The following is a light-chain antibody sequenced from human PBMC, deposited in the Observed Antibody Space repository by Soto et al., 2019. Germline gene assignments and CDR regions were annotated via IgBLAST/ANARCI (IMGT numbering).Light chain of an antibody. CDR2: EDI. Sequence: QSALPQPASVSGSPGESITISCTGTSSDVGSYSLLSWYQHHPGKAPKLIIYEDIKGPSGVSNRFSGSKSGNTASLRISGLQAEDEADYYCYTYAGGSTYLFGTGTKVTVL. CDR1: SSDVGSYSL. CDR3: YTYAGGSTYL. V-gene: IGLV2-23*01. J-gene: IGLJ1*01.